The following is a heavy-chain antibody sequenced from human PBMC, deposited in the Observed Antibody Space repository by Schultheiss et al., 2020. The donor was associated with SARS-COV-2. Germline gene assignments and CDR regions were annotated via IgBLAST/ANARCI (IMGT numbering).Heavy chain of an antibody. D-gene: IGHD5-24*01. CDR2: ISYDGSNK. Sequence: GGSLRLSCAASGFTVSSNYMSWVRQAPGKGLEWVAVISYDGSNKYYADSVKGRFTISRDNSKNTLYLQMNSLRAEDTAVYYCARGRVRDGCFDYWGQGTLVTVSS. J-gene: IGHJ4*02. V-gene: IGHV3-30*01. CDR1: GFTVSSNY. CDR3: ARGRVRDGCFDY.